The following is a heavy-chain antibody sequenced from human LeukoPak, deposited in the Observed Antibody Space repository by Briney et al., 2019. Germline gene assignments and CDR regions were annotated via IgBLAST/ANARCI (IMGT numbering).Heavy chain of an antibody. J-gene: IGHJ4*02. V-gene: IGHV3-30*18. Sequence: GGSLRLSCAASGFTFSSYGMHWARQAPGKGLEWVAVISYDGSNKYYADSVKGRFTISRDNSKNTLYLQMNSLRAEDTAVYYCAKGLDTAMVTYWGQGTLVTVSS. CDR1: GFTFSSYG. CDR3: AKGLDTAMVTY. D-gene: IGHD5-18*01. CDR2: ISYDGSNK.